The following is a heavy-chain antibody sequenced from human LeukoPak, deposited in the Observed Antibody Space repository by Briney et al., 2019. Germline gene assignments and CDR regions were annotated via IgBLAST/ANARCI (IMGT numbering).Heavy chain of an antibody. CDR2: IYPGDSDT. J-gene: IGHJ4*02. CDR1: GYSFTSYW. V-gene: IGHV5-51*01. Sequence: GESLKISCKGSGYSFTSYWIGWVRQMPGKGLEWMGIIYPGDSDTRYSPSFQGQVTISADKSISTAYLQWSNLKASDTAMYYCASVYRKGEYYFDYWGQGTLVTVSS. D-gene: IGHD2-8*01. CDR3: ASVYRKGEYYFDY.